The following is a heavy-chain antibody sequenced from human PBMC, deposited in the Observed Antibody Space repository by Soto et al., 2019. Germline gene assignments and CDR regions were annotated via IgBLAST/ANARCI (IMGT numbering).Heavy chain of an antibody. V-gene: IGHV1-18*01. CDR1: GYRFTSYG. J-gene: IGHJ6*02. CDR2: INAYNGNT. CDR3: AMVDVYVTSSPQDV. D-gene: IGHD2-8*01. Sequence: QVQLVQSGAEVKNPGASVKVSCKASGYRFTSYGIGWVRQAPGQGLEWMGWINAYNGNTRYAQNLQGRVTLTTDTSTSTASMELRSLRSNDTAVYYCAMVDVYVTSSPQDVWGQGTTVTVSS.